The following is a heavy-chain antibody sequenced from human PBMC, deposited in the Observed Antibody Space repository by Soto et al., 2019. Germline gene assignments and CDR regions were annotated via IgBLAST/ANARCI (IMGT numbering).Heavy chain of an antibody. CDR3: AVPSGSFYLPLNY. Sequence: TGGSLRLSCAASGFAFNNYDMTWVRQAPGKGLEWLSVISGSGGSTYYADSVKGRFTISRDNSEKTIFLQMNSLRAEDTAIYYCAVPSGSFYLPLNYWGQGTLVTVSS. CDR2: ISGSGGST. J-gene: IGHJ4*02. D-gene: IGHD3-10*01. V-gene: IGHV3-23*01. CDR1: GFAFNNYD.